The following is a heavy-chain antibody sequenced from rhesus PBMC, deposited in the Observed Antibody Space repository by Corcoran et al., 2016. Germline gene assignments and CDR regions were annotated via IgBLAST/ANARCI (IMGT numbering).Heavy chain of an antibody. Sequence: QLQLQESGPGLVKPSETLSVTCAVSGGSISSSYWSWIRQAPGKGLEWIGDIYGSGSSTNYNPSLNGRVTLSVDTSKNQLSLKLSSVTTADTAVYYCARASNWGDYSDGLDSWGQGVVVTVSS. V-gene: IGHV4-169*01. CDR1: GGSISSSY. CDR2: IYGSGSST. CDR3: ARASNWGDYSDGLDS. J-gene: IGHJ6*01. D-gene: IGHD3-34*01.